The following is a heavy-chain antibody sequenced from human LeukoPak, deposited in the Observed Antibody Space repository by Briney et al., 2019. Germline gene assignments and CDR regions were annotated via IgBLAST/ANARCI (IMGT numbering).Heavy chain of an antibody. V-gene: IGHV4-34*01. CDR3: ACEYSSSWFDY. CDR1: GGSFSGYY. D-gene: IGHD6-13*01. J-gene: IGHJ4*02. Sequence: SETLSLTCAVYGGSFSGYYWSWLRQPPGKGLEWIGEINHSGSTNYNPSLKSRVTISVDTSKNQFSLKLSSVTAADTAVYYCACEYSSSWFDYWGQGTLVTVSS. CDR2: INHSGST.